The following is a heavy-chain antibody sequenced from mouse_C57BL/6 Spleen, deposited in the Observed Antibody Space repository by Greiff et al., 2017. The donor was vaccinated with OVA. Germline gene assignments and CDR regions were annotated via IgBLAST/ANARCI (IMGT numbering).Heavy chain of an antibody. Sequence: QVQLKQPGAELVKPGASVKLSCKASGYTFTSYWMHWVKQRPGQGLEWIGMIHPNSGSTNYNEKFKSKATLTVDKSSSTAYMQLSSLTSEDSAVYYCARGDGYYPYFDYWGQGTTLTVSS. CDR3: ARGDGYYPYFDY. D-gene: IGHD2-3*01. J-gene: IGHJ2*01. V-gene: IGHV1-64*01. CDR2: IHPNSGST. CDR1: GYTFTSYW.